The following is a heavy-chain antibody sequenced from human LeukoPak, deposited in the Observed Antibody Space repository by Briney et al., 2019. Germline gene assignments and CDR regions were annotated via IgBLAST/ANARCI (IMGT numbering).Heavy chain of an antibody. CDR1: GFTFSSYG. J-gene: IGHJ4*02. D-gene: IGHD1-14*01. CDR2: IGNSGGST. Sequence: GGSPRLSCAASGFTFSSYGMHWVRQAPGKGLEWVSTIGNSGGSTYYADSVKGRFTIARDDPENTLFLQMNSLRAEDTAVYYCAKATGYLLWGQGTLVTVSS. CDR3: AKATGYLL. V-gene: IGHV3-23*01.